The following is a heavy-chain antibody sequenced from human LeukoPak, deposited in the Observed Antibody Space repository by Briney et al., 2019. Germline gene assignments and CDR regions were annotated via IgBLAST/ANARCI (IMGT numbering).Heavy chain of an antibody. Sequence: SETLSLTCTVSGGSISNGDYYWSWIRQHPGKGLEWIGYIYYSGNTYYSPSLRSRVTISVDRSKNQLSLKLSSVTAADTAMYYCASGGYSYGFDYWGQGTLVTVSS. CDR1: GGSISNGDYY. J-gene: IGHJ4*02. CDR2: IYYSGNT. D-gene: IGHD5-18*01. CDR3: ASGGYSYGFDY. V-gene: IGHV4-30-4*08.